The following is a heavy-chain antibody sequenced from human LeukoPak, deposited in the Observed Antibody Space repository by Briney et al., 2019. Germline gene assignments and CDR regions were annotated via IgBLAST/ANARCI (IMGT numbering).Heavy chain of an antibody. CDR2: IYYSGST. CDR1: GGSISSSSYY. V-gene: IGHV4-39*07. Sequence: SEILSLTCTVSGGSISSSSYYWGWIRQPPGKGLEWIGSIYYSGSTYYNPSLKSRVTISVDTSKNQFSLKLSSVTAADTAVYYCGHSSERTSSLVDYWGQGTLVTVSS. CDR3: GHSSERTSSLVDY. D-gene: IGHD6-6*01. J-gene: IGHJ4*02.